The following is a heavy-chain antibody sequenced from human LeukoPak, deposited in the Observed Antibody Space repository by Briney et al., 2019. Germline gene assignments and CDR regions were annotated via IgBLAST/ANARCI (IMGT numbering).Heavy chain of an antibody. D-gene: IGHD6-13*01. V-gene: IGHV3-7*01. CDR3: ASGRQLGY. CDR1: GFTFSNYW. Sequence: GGSLRLSCAASGFTFSNYWMSWVRQAPGKGLEWVANIKEDGSEKYYVDSVKGRFTISTDNARNSLYLQMNSLRAEDTAVYYCASGRQLGYWGQGTLVTVSS. J-gene: IGHJ4*02. CDR2: IKEDGSEK.